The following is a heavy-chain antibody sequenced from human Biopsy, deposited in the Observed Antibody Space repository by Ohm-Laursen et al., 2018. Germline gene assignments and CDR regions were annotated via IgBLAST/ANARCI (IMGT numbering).Heavy chain of an antibody. J-gene: IGHJ4*02. CDR1: GFTFSSYG. CDR2: MSYDGTQK. CDR3: AKDYRDSRGIFGIVVVRPLDY. D-gene: IGHD3-22*01. Sequence: SLRLSFTASGFTFSSYGMHWVRQAPGKGLEWVATMSYDGTQKYYGDSVKGRFTISRDNSKNTLYLQMNSLIAEDTAVYYCAKDYRDSRGIFGIVVVRPLDYWGQGSLVTVSS. V-gene: IGHV3-30*18.